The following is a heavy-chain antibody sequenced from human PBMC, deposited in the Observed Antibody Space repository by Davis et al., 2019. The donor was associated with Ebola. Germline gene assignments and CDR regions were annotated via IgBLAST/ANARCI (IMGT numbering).Heavy chain of an antibody. D-gene: IGHD1-1*01. V-gene: IGHV1-18*01. CDR1: GYSFDDYG. J-gene: IGHJ4*02. CDR3: ARAQFPTTSDH. Sequence: AASVKVSCKASGYSFDDYGITWMRQAPGQGPEWMGWINTYTGDTKAAQKFQGRVTMTRDTSTSTAYMEVGSLRSDDTAVYYCARAQFPTTSDHWGQGTLVTVSS. CDR2: INTYTGDT.